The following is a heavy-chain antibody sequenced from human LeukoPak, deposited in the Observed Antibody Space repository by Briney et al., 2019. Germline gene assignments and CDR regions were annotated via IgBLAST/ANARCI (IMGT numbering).Heavy chain of an antibody. CDR2: IWYDGSNK. D-gene: IGHD4-17*01. V-gene: IGHV3-33*01. J-gene: IGHJ4*02. Sequence: PGGSLRLSCAASGFTFSSYGMHWVRQAPGKGLEWVAVIWYDGSNKYYADSVKGRFTISRDNSKNTLYLQMNSLRAEDTAVYYCARGSYGDYLDYWGQGTLVTVSS. CDR1: GFTFSSYG. CDR3: ARGSYGDYLDY.